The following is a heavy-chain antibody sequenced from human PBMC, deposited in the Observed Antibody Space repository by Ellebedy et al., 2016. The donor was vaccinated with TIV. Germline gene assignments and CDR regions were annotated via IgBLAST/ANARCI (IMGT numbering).Heavy chain of an antibody. CDR1: GGSLSRYF. J-gene: IGHJ4*02. CDR3: ARARGQYLYGSGSYFTN. V-gene: IGHV4-34*01. CDR2: INPSGTN. D-gene: IGHD3-10*01. Sequence: MPSETLSLTCAVYGGSLSRYFWSWIRQAPGRGPEWIGEINPSGTNHYHPSLKTRVTILVATSKTQCSLRLTYVTAADTAVYYCARARGQYLYGSGSYFTNWGQGEMVTVSS.